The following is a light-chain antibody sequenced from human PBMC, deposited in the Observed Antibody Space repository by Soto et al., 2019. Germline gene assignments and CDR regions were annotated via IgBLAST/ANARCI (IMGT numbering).Light chain of an antibody. V-gene: IGLV2-23*01. CDR2: EGT. CDR3: CSYVGFSTWV. Sequence: QSVLTQPASVSGSPGQSITISCTGTSSDVGGYNYVSWYQQHPGKAPKLMIYEGTQRPSGVSNRFSGSKSGNTASLTISGLQAEDEADYYCCSYVGFSTWVFGGGTQLTVL. J-gene: IGLJ3*02. CDR1: SSDVGGYNY.